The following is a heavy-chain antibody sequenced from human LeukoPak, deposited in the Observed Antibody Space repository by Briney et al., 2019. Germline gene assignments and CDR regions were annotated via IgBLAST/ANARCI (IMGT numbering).Heavy chain of an antibody. V-gene: IGHV4-39*01. CDR3: ARQLTEASWYMGCFDP. Sequence: PSETLSLTCTVSGGSISSSSYYWGWIRQPPGKGLEWIGSIYYSGSTYYNPSLKSRVTISVDTSKNQFSLKLSSVTAADTAVYYCARQLTEASWYMGCFDPWGQGTLVTVSS. J-gene: IGHJ5*02. D-gene: IGHD6-13*01. CDR1: GGSISSSSYY. CDR2: IYYSGST.